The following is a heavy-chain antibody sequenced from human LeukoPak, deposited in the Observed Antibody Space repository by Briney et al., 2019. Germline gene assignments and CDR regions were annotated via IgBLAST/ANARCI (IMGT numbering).Heavy chain of an antibody. CDR2: IWYDGSNK. CDR3: ARDSLGGYCSGGSCYLDY. J-gene: IGHJ4*02. V-gene: IGHV3-33*01. Sequence: GRFLRLSCAASGFTFSSYGMHWVRQAPGKGLEWVAVIWYDGSNKYCADSVKGRFTISRDNSKNTLYLQMNSLRAEDTAVYYCARDSLGGYCSGGSCYLDYWGQGTLVTVSS. CDR1: GFTFSSYG. D-gene: IGHD2-15*01.